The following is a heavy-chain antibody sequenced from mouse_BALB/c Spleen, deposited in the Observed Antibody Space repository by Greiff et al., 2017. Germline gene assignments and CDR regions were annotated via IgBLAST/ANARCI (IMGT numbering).Heavy chain of an antibody. D-gene: IGHD2-1*01. CDR2: IRNKANGYTT. CDR3: ARDIGPYGNYFDY. CDR1: GFTFTDYY. J-gene: IGHJ2*01. V-gene: IGHV7-3*02. Sequence: EVQRVESGGGLVQPGGSLRLSCATSGFTFTDYYMSWVRQPPGKALEWLGFIRNKANGYTTEYSASVKGRFTISRDNSQSILYLQMNTLRAEDSATYYCARDIGPYGNYFDYWGQGTTLTVSS.